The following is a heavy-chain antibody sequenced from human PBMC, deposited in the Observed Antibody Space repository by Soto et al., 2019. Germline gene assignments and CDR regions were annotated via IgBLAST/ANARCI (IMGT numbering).Heavy chain of an antibody. CDR1: GFTFSSYA. CDR3: ARDFFASGWTYFDY. V-gene: IGHV3-30-3*01. CDR2: ISYDGSNK. D-gene: IGHD6-19*01. J-gene: IGHJ4*02. Sequence: QVQLVESGGGVVQPGRSLRLSCAASGFTFSSYAMHWVRQAPGKGLEWVAVISYDGSNKYYADSVKGRFTISRDNSKNTLNLQMNSLRAEDTAVYYCARDFFASGWTYFDYWGQGTLVTVSS.